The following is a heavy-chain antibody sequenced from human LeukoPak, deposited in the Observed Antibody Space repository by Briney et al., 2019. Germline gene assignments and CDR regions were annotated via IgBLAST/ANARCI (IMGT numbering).Heavy chain of an antibody. J-gene: IGHJ3*02. V-gene: IGHV4-38-2*02. CDR3: ARGYCSSTSCYSVSGINAFDI. CDR2: IYHSGST. D-gene: IGHD2-2*01. CDR1: GYSISSGYY. Sequence: TSETLSLTCTVSGYSISSGYYRGWIRQPPGKGLEWIGSIYHSGSTYYNPSLKSRVTISVDTSKNQFSLKLSSVTAADTAAYYCARGYCSSTSCYSVSGINAFDIWGQGTMVTVSS.